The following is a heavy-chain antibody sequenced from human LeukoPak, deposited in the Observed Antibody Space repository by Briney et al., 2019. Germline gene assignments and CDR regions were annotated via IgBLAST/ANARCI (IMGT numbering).Heavy chain of an antibody. J-gene: IGHJ4*02. CDR3: ARGSWSAADTNIDY. CDR1: GFTLSTYW. V-gene: IGHV3-74*01. D-gene: IGHD6-13*01. Sequence: PGGSLRLSCAASGFTLSTYWMHWVRQGPGKGLVWVSCMNSDGSRTTYADSVKGRFTISRDNAKNTLYLQMNTLRVEDAAVYYCARGSWSAADTNIDYWGQGTLVTVSS. CDR2: MNSDGSRT.